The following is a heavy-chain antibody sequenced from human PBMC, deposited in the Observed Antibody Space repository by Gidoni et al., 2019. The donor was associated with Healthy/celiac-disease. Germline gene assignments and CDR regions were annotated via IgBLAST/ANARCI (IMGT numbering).Heavy chain of an antibody. CDR1: GFTFSSYS. J-gene: IGHJ3*02. V-gene: IGHV3-48*04. Sequence: EVQLMESGGGLVQPGGSLRLSCAASGFTFSSYSMNWVRQAPGKGLEWVSYISSSSSTIYYADSVKGRFTISRDNAKNSLYLQMNSLRAEDTAVYYCASPFRLLRDAFDIWGQGTMVTVSS. CDR2: ISSSSSTI. D-gene: IGHD2-15*01. CDR3: ASPFRLLRDAFDI.